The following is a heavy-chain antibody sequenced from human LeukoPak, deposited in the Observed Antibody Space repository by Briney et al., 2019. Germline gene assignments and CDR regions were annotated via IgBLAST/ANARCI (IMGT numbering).Heavy chain of an antibody. CDR2: IKRDGSDK. D-gene: IGHD3-3*01. V-gene: IGHV3-7*03. Sequence: GGSLRLSCAASGFTFSSYWMSWVRQAPGKGLEWVANIKRDGSDKYYVDSVKGRFTISRDNSKNTLYLQMNSLRAEVTAVYYCAKAPGDFWSGYPSSDYWGQGTLVTVSS. CDR3: AKAPGDFWSGYPSSDY. CDR1: GFTFSSYW. J-gene: IGHJ4*02.